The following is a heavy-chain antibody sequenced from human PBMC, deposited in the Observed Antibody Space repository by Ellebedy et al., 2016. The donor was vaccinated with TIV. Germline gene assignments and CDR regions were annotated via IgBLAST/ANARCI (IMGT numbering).Heavy chain of an antibody. V-gene: IGHV1-46*01. Sequence: AASVQVSCKASGYTFTSYYMHWVRQAPGLGLEWMGIINPSGGSTSCAQKFQGRITVTRDTSTSTLYMELSSLRSEDTAVYYCARSTVRGKYYFDYWGQGTLVTVSS. J-gene: IGHJ4*02. CDR1: GYTFTSYY. CDR3: ARSTVRGKYYFDY. D-gene: IGHD3-10*01. CDR2: INPSGGST.